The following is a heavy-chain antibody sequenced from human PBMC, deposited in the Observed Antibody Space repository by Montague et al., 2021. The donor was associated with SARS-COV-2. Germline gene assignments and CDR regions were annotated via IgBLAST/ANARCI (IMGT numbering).Heavy chain of an antibody. J-gene: IGHJ4*02. Sequence: TLSLTCTVSGDCMSSGGYYWSWRRQHPGKGLEWIGNIYYSGSTYYSPSLKSRVTISVDTSKNQFSLKLSSVTAADTAVYYCARATRITIFGVVNQFDYWGQGTLVTVSS. CDR2: IYYSGST. D-gene: IGHD3-3*01. CDR1: GDCMSSGGYY. CDR3: ARATRITIFGVVNQFDY. V-gene: IGHV4-31*03.